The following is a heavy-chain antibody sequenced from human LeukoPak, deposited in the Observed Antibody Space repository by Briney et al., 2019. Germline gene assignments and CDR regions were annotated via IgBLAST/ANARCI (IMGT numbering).Heavy chain of an antibody. V-gene: IGHV1-69*01. CDR1: GGTFSSKA. CDR2: IIPIFGTA. D-gene: IGHD2-21*02. Sequence: SVKVSCKASGGTFSSKAISWVRQAPGQGLEWMGGIIPIFGTANYAQKFQGRVTITADESTSTAYMELSSLRSEDTAVYYCARDMVATGWFDPWGQGTLVTVSS. CDR3: ARDMVATGWFDP. J-gene: IGHJ5*02.